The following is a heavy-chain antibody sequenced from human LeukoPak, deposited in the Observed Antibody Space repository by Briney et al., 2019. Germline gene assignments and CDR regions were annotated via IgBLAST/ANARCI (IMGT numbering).Heavy chain of an antibody. CDR3: AKSGIAVAGLDY. Sequence: PGGSLRLSCAASGFTFSSYGMHWVRQAPGKGPEWVAVISYDGSNKYYADSVKGRFTISRDNSKNTLYLQMNSLRAEDTAVYYCAKSGIAVAGLDYWGQGTLVTVSS. V-gene: IGHV3-30*18. D-gene: IGHD6-19*01. CDR2: ISYDGSNK. CDR1: GFTFSSYG. J-gene: IGHJ4*02.